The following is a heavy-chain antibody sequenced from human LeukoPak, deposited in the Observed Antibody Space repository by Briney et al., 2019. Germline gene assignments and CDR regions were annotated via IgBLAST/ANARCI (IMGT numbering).Heavy chain of an antibody. V-gene: IGHV4-59*01. Sequence: SETLSLTCTVSGGSISTYYWSWIRQPPGKGLEWIGYIYYTGSTNYNPSLKSRVTISVDTSKNQFSLKLSSVTAADTAVYYCAREAKYSYGRPFDYWGQGTLVTVSS. D-gene: IGHD5-18*01. CDR1: GGSISTYY. CDR3: AREAKYSYGRPFDY. J-gene: IGHJ4*02. CDR2: IYYTGST.